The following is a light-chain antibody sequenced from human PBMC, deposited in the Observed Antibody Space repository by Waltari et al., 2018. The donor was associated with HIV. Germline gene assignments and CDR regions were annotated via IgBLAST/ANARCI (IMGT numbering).Light chain of an antibody. Sequence: QSALTQPASVSGSPGQSISISCTGTSSEVGGYNAVSWYQHHPAKAPKLVILEVSNRPSGVSNRFSGSKSGNRASLTISGLQAEDEAYYYCSSYTSSDTVVFGGGTKVTVL. CDR1: SSEVGGYNA. V-gene: IGLV2-14*01. J-gene: IGLJ2*01. CDR2: EVS. CDR3: SSYTSSDTVV.